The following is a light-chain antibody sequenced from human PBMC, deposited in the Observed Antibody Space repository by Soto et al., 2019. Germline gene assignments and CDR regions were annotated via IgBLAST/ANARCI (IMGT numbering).Light chain of an antibody. CDR3: QQHNNWHPIN. V-gene: IGKV3-11*01. Sequence: DIVLTQYPASVSLSTIEPATHSCRHSQSVSSYLAWYQQKPGQAPTLLLYDAYTRATGIPATFSGSGSGTDFTLTIRSLEPEDFAVYYCQQHNNWHPINFGQGKQLEIK. J-gene: IGKJ5*01. CDR2: DAY. CDR1: QSVSSY.